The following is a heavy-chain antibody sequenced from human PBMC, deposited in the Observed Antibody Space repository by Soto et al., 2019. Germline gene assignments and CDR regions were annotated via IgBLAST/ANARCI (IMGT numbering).Heavy chain of an antibody. CDR2: MNPNSGNT. V-gene: IGHV1-8*01. CDR1: GYTFTSYD. J-gene: IGHJ5*02. CDR3: ARVGDIVVVPAAYEP. D-gene: IGHD2-2*01. Sequence: GASVKVSCKASGYTFTSYDINWVRQATGQGLEWMGWMNPNSGNTGYAQKFQGRVTMTRNTSISTAYMELSSLRSEDTAVYYCARVGDIVVVPAAYEPWGQGTLVTVSS.